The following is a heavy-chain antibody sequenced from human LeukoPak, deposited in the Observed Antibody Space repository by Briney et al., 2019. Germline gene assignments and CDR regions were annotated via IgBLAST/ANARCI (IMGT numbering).Heavy chain of an antibody. CDR2: ITGDGTST. Sequence: GGSLRLSCAASGFTFISFGMNCVRQARGKGLEWVSRITGDGTSTYYADSVKGRFTISRDNSENTVYLQINSLTAEDTAVYYCGRDSRWAPPDCWGQGTLVTVSS. D-gene: IGHD5-24*01. V-gene: IGHV3-23*01. CDR3: GRDSRWAPPDC. J-gene: IGHJ4*02. CDR1: GFTFISFG.